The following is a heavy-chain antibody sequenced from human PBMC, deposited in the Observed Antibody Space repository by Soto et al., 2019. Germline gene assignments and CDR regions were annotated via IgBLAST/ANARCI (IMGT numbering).Heavy chain of an antibody. V-gene: IGHV3-30*18. J-gene: IGHJ6*02. Sequence: QVQLVESGGGVVQPGRSLRLSCAASGFTLSSYGMHWVRQAPGKGLEWVAVISYDGSNKYYADPVKGRFTISRDMSKNTLFLQMNSLRAEDTAVYYCGKSSSSPYYYGMDVWGQGTTVTVSS. D-gene: IGHD6-6*01. CDR2: ISYDGSNK. CDR3: GKSSSSPYYYGMDV. CDR1: GFTLSSYG.